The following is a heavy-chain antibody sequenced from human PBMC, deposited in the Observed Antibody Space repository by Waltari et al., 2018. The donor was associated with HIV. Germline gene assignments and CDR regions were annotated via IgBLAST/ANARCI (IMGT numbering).Heavy chain of an antibody. CDR3: ARADYDGSGSQDY. CDR1: GSTFTGYY. D-gene: IGHD3-10*01. CDR2: INPDSGGT. J-gene: IGHJ4*02. V-gene: IGHV1-2*02. Sequence: QVQLVQSGAEVKKPGASVKVSCKASGSTFTGYYMHWVRQAPGQGLEWMGWINPDSGGTNCAQKFQGKVTMTRDTSISTAHMGLGRLRSDDTAVYYCARADYDGSGSQDYWGQGTLVTVSS.